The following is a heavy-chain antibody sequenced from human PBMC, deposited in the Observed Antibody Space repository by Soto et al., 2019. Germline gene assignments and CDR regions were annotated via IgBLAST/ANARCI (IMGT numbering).Heavy chain of an antibody. V-gene: IGHV1-46*03. D-gene: IGHD3-3*01. CDR3: ARKRDFWSGDYYYYYMDV. CDR1: GYTFTSYY. Sequence: ASMKVSCKASGYTFTSYYMHWVRQAPGQGLEWMGIINPSGGSTSYAQKFQGRVTMTRDTSTSTVYMEPSSLRSEDTAVYYCARKRDFWSGDYYYYYMDVWGKGTTVTVSS. CDR2: INPSGGST. J-gene: IGHJ6*03.